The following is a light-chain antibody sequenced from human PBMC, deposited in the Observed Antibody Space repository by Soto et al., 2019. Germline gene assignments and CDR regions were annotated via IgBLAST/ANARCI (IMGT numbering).Light chain of an antibody. CDR2: GAS. Sequence: EIVLTQSPGTLSLSPGERATLSCRASQSVSSYLAWYQQKPGQAPRLLIYGASSRATGIPDRFSGSGSGTDFTLTISSLQSEDFAVYYCQQYGSSPITFGQGTRLEIK. J-gene: IGKJ5*01. V-gene: IGKV3-20*01. CDR1: QSVSSY. CDR3: QQYGSSPIT.